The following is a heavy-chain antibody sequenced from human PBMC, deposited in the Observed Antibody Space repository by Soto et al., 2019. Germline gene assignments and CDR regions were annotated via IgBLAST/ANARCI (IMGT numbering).Heavy chain of an antibody. CDR1: GYTFTGYY. CDR3: ARDIVGVRLVAFDI. V-gene: IGHV1-2*04. D-gene: IGHD1-26*01. Sequence: QVQLVPPGAEVQKPGASVNVSCKASGYTFTGYYMHWVRQAPGQGLEWMGWINPNSGGTNYAQKFQGCVTMTRDTSISTPYMELSRLRSDDTAVYYSARDIVGVRLVAFDICGQGPMVTFSS. CDR2: INPNSGGT. J-gene: IGHJ3*02.